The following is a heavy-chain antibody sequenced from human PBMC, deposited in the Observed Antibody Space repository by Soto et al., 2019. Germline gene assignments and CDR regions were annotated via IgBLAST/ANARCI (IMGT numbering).Heavy chain of an antibody. J-gene: IGHJ4*02. CDR2: ISGSGGST. Sequence: EVQLLESGGGLVQPGGSLRLSCAASGFTFSSYVMSWVRQAPGKGLEWVSAISGSGGSTYYADSVKGRFTISRDNSKNTLYLQMNSLRAEDTAVYYCAKPRGWLREFDYWGQGTLVTVSS. CDR1: GFTFSSYV. CDR3: AKPRGWLREFDY. D-gene: IGHD5-12*01. V-gene: IGHV3-23*01.